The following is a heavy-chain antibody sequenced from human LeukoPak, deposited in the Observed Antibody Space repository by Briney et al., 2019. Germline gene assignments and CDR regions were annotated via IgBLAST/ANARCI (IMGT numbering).Heavy chain of an antibody. CDR3: ARTHSSGYYRGFDY. D-gene: IGHD3-22*01. CDR1: GFTFSSYW. J-gene: IGHJ4*02. CDR2: IFSSSM. Sequence: GGSLRLSCAASGFTFSSYWMNWVRQAPGKGLEWVSYIFSSSMHYADSVKGRFTISRDNAKNSLYLQMNSLRDEDTAVYYCARTHSSGYYRGFDYWGQGTLVTVSS. V-gene: IGHV3-48*02.